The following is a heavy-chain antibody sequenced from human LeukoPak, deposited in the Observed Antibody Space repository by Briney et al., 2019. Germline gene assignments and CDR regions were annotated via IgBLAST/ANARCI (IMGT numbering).Heavy chain of an antibody. CDR1: GFTFSSYS. CDR3: ARVAGGAPFDY. Sequence: GGSLRLSCAASGFTFSSYSMNWVRQAPGKGLEWVSSISSSSSYIYYADSVKGRFTISRDNAKNSLYLQMNSLRAEDTAVYYCARVAGGAPFDYWGQGTLVTVCS. D-gene: IGHD1-26*01. CDR2: ISSSSSYI. V-gene: IGHV3-21*01. J-gene: IGHJ4*02.